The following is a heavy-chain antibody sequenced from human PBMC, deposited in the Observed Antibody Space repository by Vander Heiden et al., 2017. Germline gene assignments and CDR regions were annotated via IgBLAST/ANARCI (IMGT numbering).Heavy chain of an antibody. J-gene: IGHJ3*02. D-gene: IGHD3-22*01. CDR2: IWYDGSNK. CDR1: GFTFSSYG. Sequence: QVQLVESGGGVVQPGRSLRLSCAASGFTFSSYGMHWVRQAPGKGLEWVAVIWYDGSNKYYADSVKGRFTISRDNSKNTLYLQMNSLRAEDTAVYYCARGKSSGYPIRDDAFDIWGQGTMVTVSS. V-gene: IGHV3-33*01. CDR3: ARGKSSGYPIRDDAFDI.